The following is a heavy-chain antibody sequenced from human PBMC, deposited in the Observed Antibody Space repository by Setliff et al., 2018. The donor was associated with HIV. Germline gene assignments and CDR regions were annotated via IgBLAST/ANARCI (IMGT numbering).Heavy chain of an antibody. Sequence: SETLSLTCTVSDGSISSVDYYWGWIRQPPGKGLEWIGTIYHSGSTYYNPSLKSRLTISVDTSKNQFSLKLNSVTAADTAVYYCARVRGSSGWYVFDYWGQGTLVTVSS. V-gene: IGHV4-39*07. J-gene: IGHJ4*02. CDR2: IYHSGST. CDR3: ARVRGSSGWYVFDY. D-gene: IGHD6-19*01. CDR1: DGSISSVDYY.